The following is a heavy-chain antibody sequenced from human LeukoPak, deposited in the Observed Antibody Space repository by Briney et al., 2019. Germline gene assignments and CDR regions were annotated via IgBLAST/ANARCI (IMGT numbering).Heavy chain of an antibody. D-gene: IGHD3-22*01. V-gene: IGHV3-23*01. CDR2: ISGSGGST. CDR3: AKEGNYYDSSGYYYGEGYFDY. J-gene: IGHJ4*01. Sequence: GASLRLSCAASGFTFSSYAMSWVRQAPGKGLEWVSAISGSGGSTYYADSVKGRFTISRDNSKNTLCLQMNSLRAEDTAVYYCAKEGNYYDSSGYYYGEGYFDYWGQGTLVTVSS. CDR1: GFTFSSYA.